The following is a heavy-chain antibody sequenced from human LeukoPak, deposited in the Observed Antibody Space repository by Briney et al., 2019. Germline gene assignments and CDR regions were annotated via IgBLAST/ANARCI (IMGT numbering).Heavy chain of an antibody. CDR3: ARHDHSDFGDPNWFDP. V-gene: IGHV4-39*01. J-gene: IGHJ5*02. CDR2: VSYSGST. D-gene: IGHD4-17*01. CDR1: GGSISRSSDY. Sequence: SETLSLTCTVSGGSISRSSDYWGWIRQTPEKGLEWIGSVSYSGSTFYNPSLKSRSTIFVDTSKSQFSVRLNSETAADTAIYYCARHDHSDFGDPNWFDPWGQGILVTVSS.